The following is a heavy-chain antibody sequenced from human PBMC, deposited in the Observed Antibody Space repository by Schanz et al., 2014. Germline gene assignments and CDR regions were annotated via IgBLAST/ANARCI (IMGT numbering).Heavy chain of an antibody. CDR1: GFSFSTHA. CDR2: INTSGGSR. CDR3: AKVGLYYYGSGFDY. Sequence: EVQLVESGGGLVQPGGSLRLSCAASGFSFSTHAMSWVRQAPGQGLEWVSGINTSGGSRYYAESVKGRFTISRDNSKNTLYLQMNSLRAEDTAVYYCAKVGLYYYGSGFDYWGQGTLVTVSS. J-gene: IGHJ4*02. D-gene: IGHD3-10*01. V-gene: IGHV3-23*04.